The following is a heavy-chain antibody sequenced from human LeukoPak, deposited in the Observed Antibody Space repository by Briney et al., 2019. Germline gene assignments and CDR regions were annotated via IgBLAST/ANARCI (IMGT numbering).Heavy chain of an antibody. CDR1: GFTFSKYI. D-gene: IGHD3-10*01. Sequence: QSGGSLRLSCAASGFTFSKYIVHWVRQAPGKGLEWVAVISYDGSNQYYADSVKGRFTISRDNSKNTLYLQMNSLRAEDTAVYYCARDSEGHYGSGSYVNWFDPWGQGTLVTVSS. CDR2: ISYDGSNQ. V-gene: IGHV3-30-3*01. J-gene: IGHJ5*02. CDR3: ARDSEGHYGSGSYVNWFDP.